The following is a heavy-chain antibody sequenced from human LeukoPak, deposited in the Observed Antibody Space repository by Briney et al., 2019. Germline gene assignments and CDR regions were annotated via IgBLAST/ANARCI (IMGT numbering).Heavy chain of an antibody. V-gene: IGHV3-21*01. Sequence: GGSLRLSCAASGFTFSSYSMNWVRQAPGKGLEWVSSISSSSSYIYYADSVRGRFTISRDNAKNSLYLQMNSLRAEDTAVYYCARDRGVGSYEEYYFDYWGQGTLVTVSS. CDR1: GFTFSSYS. CDR2: ISSSSSYI. D-gene: IGHD5-18*01. CDR3: ARDRGVGSYEEYYFDY. J-gene: IGHJ4*02.